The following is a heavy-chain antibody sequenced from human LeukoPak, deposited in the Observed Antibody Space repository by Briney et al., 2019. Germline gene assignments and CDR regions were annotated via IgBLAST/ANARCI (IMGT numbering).Heavy chain of an antibody. D-gene: IGHD3-22*01. J-gene: IGHJ6*02. Sequence: SETLSLTCTVPGGSIRNYYWSWIRQPPGKGLEWIGYILYSGSTNYNPSLKSRVTISVDRSKNQFSLKLSSVTAADTAVYYCARVDWYDSSYGMDVWGQGTTVTVSS. CDR3: ARVDWYDSSYGMDV. CDR2: ILYSGST. CDR1: GGSIRNYY. V-gene: IGHV4-59*08.